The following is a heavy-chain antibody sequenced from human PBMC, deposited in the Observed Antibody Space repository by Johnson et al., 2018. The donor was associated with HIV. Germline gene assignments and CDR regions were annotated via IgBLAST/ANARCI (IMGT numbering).Heavy chain of an antibody. CDR1: GFTFSSYA. CDR3: ARNRRGIYSSGWYGGAFDI. Sequence: QVQLVESGGGVVQPGRSLRLSCAASGFTFSSYAMHWIRQAPGKGLEWVAVIPYDGSNKYYADSVKGRFTISRDNSKNTLYLQMNSLRTEDTAVYYCARNRRGIYSSGWYGGAFDIWGQGTMVTVSS. J-gene: IGHJ3*02. D-gene: IGHD6-19*01. V-gene: IGHV3-30-3*01. CDR2: IPYDGSNK.